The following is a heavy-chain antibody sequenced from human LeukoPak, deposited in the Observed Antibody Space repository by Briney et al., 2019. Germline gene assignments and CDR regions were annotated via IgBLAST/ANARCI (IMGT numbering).Heavy chain of an antibody. CDR3: VKDRVNTAVAPFDY. D-gene: IGHD5-18*01. J-gene: IGHJ4*02. CDR1: GFTFSYYA. Sequence: GGPLRLSCSASGFTFSYYAMHWVRQAPGKGLEYVSVISSNGGSTYYADSVKGRFTISRDNSKNTLYLQMSSLRPEDTAVYYCVKDRVNTAVAPFDYWGQGTLVTVSS. V-gene: IGHV3-64D*06. CDR2: ISSNGGST.